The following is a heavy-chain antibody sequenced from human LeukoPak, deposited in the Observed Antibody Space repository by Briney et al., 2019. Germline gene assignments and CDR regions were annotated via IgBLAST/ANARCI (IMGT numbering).Heavy chain of an antibody. D-gene: IGHD1-1*01. V-gene: IGHV3-7*01. CDR2: IKEDGSEK. Sequence: PGGSLRLSCAASGFTFRSCWMTWVRQAPGKGLEWVANIKEDGSEKNYVDSVKGRFTISRDNAENSLYLQMNGLRVEDTAVYYCARDGDKWNDFDYWGQGTLVTVSS. J-gene: IGHJ4*02. CDR1: GFTFRSCW. CDR3: ARDGDKWNDFDY.